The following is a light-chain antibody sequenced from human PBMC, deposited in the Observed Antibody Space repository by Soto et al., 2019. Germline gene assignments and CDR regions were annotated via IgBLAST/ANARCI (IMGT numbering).Light chain of an antibody. Sequence: QSALTQPPSASGSPGQSVTISCTGTNSDVGVYHYVSWYQHHPGKAPKLMIYEVSKRPSGVPDRFSGSKSGNTASLTVSGLQAEDEADYYCSSYAGSNNFVFGTGTKVTVL. CDR3: SSYAGSNNFV. CDR2: EVS. J-gene: IGLJ1*01. CDR1: NSDVGVYHY. V-gene: IGLV2-8*01.